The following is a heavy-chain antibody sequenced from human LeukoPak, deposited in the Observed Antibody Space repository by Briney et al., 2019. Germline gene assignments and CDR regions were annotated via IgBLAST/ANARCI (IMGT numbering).Heavy chain of an antibody. Sequence: GGSLRLSCAASGFTVSSNYMSWVRQAPGKGLEWVAVIYRGGAIFYADSVKGRFTISRDSSKNTLDLQMNSLRAEDTAVYYCARDYVGDVWGKGTTVTVSS. CDR3: ARDYVGDV. CDR1: GFTVSSNY. CDR2: IYRGGAI. J-gene: IGHJ6*04. D-gene: IGHD3-16*01. V-gene: IGHV3-66*02.